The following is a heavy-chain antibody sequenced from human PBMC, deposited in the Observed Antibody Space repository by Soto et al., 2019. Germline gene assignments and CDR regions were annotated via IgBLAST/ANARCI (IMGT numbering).Heavy chain of an antibody. Sequence: QVQLVQSGAEVKKPGSSVKVSCKTSGGTFSSYAISWVRQAPGQGLEWMGGIIPMFGAANYAQKFQGRVTITADESTITAYMEMSSLRSEDTAVYSCARSRANYSDRRGYYYSPFDYWGQGTLVTVSS. CDR3: ARSRANYSDRRGYYYSPFDY. CDR1: GGTFSSYA. CDR2: IIPMFGAA. V-gene: IGHV1-69*12. D-gene: IGHD3-22*01. J-gene: IGHJ4*02.